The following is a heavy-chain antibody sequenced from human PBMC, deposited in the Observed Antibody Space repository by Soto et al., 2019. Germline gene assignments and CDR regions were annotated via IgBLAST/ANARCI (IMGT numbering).Heavy chain of an antibody. CDR2: IYYRGDT. CDR1: SASVSSGSHY. Sequence: SETLSLTCIVSSASVSSGSHYWSWIRQPPGKGLEWIGYIYYRGDTNYNPSLKSRVAISIDTSKNHFSLNLSSVTAADTAVYYCARAQVGSSPILFDYWGQGTQVTVSS. J-gene: IGHJ4*02. CDR3: ARAQVGSSPILFDY. D-gene: IGHD6-6*01. V-gene: IGHV4-61*03.